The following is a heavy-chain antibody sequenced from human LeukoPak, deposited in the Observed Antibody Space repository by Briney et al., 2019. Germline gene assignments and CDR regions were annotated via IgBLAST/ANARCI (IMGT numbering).Heavy chain of an antibody. CDR3: ARHKPPGSGCSSWHYYFDY. D-gene: IGHD6-19*01. V-gene: IGHV4-4*08. CDR2: IYTSGST. Sequence: SETLSLTCTVSGGSINSYCWSWIRQPPGKGLEWIGYIYTSGSTNYNASLKSRVTISVDTSKNQFSRKLSSVTAADTAVYYCARHKPPGSGCSSWHYYFDYWGQGTLVTVSS. J-gene: IGHJ4*02. CDR1: GGSINSYC.